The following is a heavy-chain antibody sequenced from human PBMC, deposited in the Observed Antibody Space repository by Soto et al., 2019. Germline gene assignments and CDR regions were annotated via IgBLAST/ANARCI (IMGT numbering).Heavy chain of an antibody. CDR1: GYTFTGYY. Sequence: ASVKVSCKASGYTFTGYYMDWVRQAPGQGLEWMGWINPNSGGTNYAQKFQGRVTMTRDTSISTAYMELSRLGSDDTAVYYCARGRRYCSGGSCLISWFDPWGQGTLVTVSS. CDR3: ARGRRYCSGGSCLISWFDP. J-gene: IGHJ5*02. CDR2: INPNSGGT. D-gene: IGHD2-15*01. V-gene: IGHV1-2*02.